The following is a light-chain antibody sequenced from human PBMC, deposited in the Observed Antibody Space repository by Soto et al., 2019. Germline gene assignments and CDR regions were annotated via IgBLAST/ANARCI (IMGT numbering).Light chain of an antibody. CDR1: QSVTSN. CDR3: QQLNSYPIT. V-gene: IGKV3-15*01. Sequence: EIVLTQSPDTLSLSPGERATLSCRASQSVTSNLLAWFQEKPGQAPRLLIYGASTRATAIPPRFSGSGSGTEFTLTISSLQPEDFATYYCQQLNSYPITFGQGTRLEN. J-gene: IGKJ5*01. CDR2: GAS.